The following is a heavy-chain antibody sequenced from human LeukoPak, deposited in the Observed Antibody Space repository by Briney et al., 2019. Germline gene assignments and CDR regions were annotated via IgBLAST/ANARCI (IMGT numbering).Heavy chain of an antibody. V-gene: IGHV3-23*01. D-gene: IGHD3/OR15-3a*01. CDR2: ISGSGGNT. CDR1: GFTFSNYA. Sequence: GGSLRLSCTASGFTFSNYAMTWVRQAPGKGLEWVSAISGSGGNTYYADSVKGRFTISRDNSKNTLYLQLNSLRPEDTALYYCAKHFCTGLDCSLFDSWGQGTLVTVSS. CDR3: AKHFCTGLDCSLFDS. J-gene: IGHJ4*02.